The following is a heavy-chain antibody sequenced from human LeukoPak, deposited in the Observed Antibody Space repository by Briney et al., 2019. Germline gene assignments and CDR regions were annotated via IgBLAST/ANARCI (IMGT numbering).Heavy chain of an antibody. J-gene: IGHJ4*02. CDR1: GFTFRSYA. CDR3: AKDTRFGGSPYYFDY. D-gene: IGHD3-3*01. CDR2: ISGSGAKT. Sequence: PGGSLRLSCAASGFTFRSYAMTWVRQAPGKGLEWVSAISGSGAKTYYADSVKGLFTISRDNSRNTLYLQMNSLRAEDTAVYYCAKDTRFGGSPYYFDYWGQGTLVTVSS. V-gene: IGHV3-23*01.